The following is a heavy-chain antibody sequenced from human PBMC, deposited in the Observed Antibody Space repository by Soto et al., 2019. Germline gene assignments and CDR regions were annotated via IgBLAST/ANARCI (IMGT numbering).Heavy chain of an antibody. CDR1: GYTFTSYY. CDR3: ARGPGGSYYWFDY. CDR2: INASGGST. Sequence: ASVKVSCKASGYTFTSYYMHWVRQAPGQGLEWMGIINASGGSTGYAQKFQGRVTVTRDTCTSTVDMELSSLRPEDTAVYYCARGPGGSYYWFDYWGQGTLVTVSS. J-gene: IGHJ4*02. V-gene: IGHV1-46*01. D-gene: IGHD1-26*01.